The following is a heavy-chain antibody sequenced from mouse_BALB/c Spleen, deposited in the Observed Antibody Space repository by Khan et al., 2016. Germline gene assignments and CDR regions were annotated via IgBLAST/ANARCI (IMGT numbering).Heavy chain of an antibody. CDR1: GFNIKDTY. J-gene: IGHJ4*01. D-gene: IGHD2-4*01. CDR2: IDPANGNT. V-gene: IGHV14-3*02. Sequence: IQLVQSGAELVKPGASVKLSCTASGFNIKDTYMHWVKQRPEQGLEWIGRIDPANGNTKYDPKFQGKATITADTSSNTAYLQLSSLTSEDTAVYYCATVYYDYDDAMDYWGQGTSVTVSS. CDR3: ATVYYDYDDAMDY.